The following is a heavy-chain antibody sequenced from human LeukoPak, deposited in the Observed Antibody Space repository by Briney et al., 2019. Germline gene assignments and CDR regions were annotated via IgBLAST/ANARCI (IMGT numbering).Heavy chain of an antibody. J-gene: IGHJ4*02. CDR2: ISDSVSGGST. V-gene: IGHV3-23*01. Sequence: GGSLRLSCAASGFTFNNYAMTWVRQAPGKGLEWVSTISDSVSGGSTYYADSVKGRFTISRDNSKNTLYLQMNSLRAEDTAVYYCARGGEWLDPERIPVDYWGQGTLVTVSS. D-gene: IGHD6-19*01. CDR3: ARGGEWLDPERIPVDY. CDR1: GFTFNNYA.